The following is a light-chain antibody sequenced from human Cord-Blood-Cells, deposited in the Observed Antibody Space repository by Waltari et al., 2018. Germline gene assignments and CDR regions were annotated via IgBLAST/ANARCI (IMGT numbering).Light chain of an antibody. J-gene: IGKJ4*01. V-gene: IGKV1-8*01. Sequence: AIRMTQSPSSLSASTGDRVTITCRASQGISSYLAWYQQKPGKAPKLLIYAASTLQSGVPSRFSGSGSGTDFTLTISCLQSEDFATYYCQQYYSHPLLLTFGGGTKVEIK. CDR3: QQYYSHPLLLT. CDR1: QGISSY. CDR2: AAS.